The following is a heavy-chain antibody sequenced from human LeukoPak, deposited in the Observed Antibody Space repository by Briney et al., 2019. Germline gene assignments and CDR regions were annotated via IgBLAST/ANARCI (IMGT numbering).Heavy chain of an antibody. CDR1: GYTFTSYY. J-gene: IGHJ4*02. CDR3: VRDRYDITGKPFDN. CDR2: INCNSGST. D-gene: IGHD3-22*01. V-gene: IGHV1-2*02. Sequence: ASVKVSCKASGYTFTSYYMHWVRQAPGQGLEWMGWINCNSGSTNSAQKFQGRVTMTRDTSISTAYMELNNLTSDDTAVYYCVRDRYDITGKPFDNWGQGTLVTVSS.